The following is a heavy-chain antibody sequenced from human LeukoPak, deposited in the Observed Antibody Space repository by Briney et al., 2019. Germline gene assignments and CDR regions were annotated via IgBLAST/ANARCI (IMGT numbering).Heavy chain of an antibody. Sequence: GGSLRLSCAASGFTFSSYEMNWVRQAPGKGLEWVSSISSSSSYIYYADSVKGRFTISRDNAKNSLYLQMNSLRDEDTAIYYCARETTVIKKIDYWGQGTLVTVSS. D-gene: IGHD4-17*01. V-gene: IGHV3-21*01. CDR3: ARETTVIKKIDY. J-gene: IGHJ4*02. CDR2: ISSSSSYI. CDR1: GFTFSSYE.